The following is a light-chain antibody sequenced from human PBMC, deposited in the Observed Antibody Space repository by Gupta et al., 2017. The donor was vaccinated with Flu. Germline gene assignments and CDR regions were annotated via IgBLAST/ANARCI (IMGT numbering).Light chain of an antibody. J-gene: IGKJ1*01. V-gene: IGKV1-5*03. CDR1: EGVSSW. CDR2: KAS. CDR3: QQYKSYST. Sequence: DIQMTQSPSTLSASVGDRVTITCRASEGVSSWVDWYQQKPLKAPKLLICKASTLHTGVPSRFSGAGSGKEFTLTSISRQNDDFATYYGQQYKSYSTFGQGTKVEIK.